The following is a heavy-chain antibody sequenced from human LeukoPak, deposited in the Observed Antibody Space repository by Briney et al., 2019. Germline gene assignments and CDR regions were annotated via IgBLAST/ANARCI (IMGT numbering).Heavy chain of an antibody. Sequence: SETLSLTCAVYGGSFRGYYWSWIRQPPGKGLEWIGEINHSGSTNYNPSLKSRVTISVDTSKNQFSLKLSSVTAADTAVYYCAENRDSGSLDFDYWGQGTLVTVSS. CDR3: AENRDSGSLDFDY. CDR1: GGSFRGYY. V-gene: IGHV4-34*01. J-gene: IGHJ4*02. CDR2: INHSGST. D-gene: IGHD1-26*01.